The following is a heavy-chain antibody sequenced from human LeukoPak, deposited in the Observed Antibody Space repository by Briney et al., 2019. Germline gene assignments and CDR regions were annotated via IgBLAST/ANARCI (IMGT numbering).Heavy chain of an antibody. V-gene: IGHV3-7*03. CDR3: ARKARWFGELSDPHYYYGMDV. J-gene: IGHJ6*04. D-gene: IGHD3-10*01. CDR1: GFTFSSYW. CDR2: IKQDGSEK. Sequence: QPGGSLRLSCAASGFTFSSYWMSWVRQAPGKGLEWVANIKQDGSEKYYVDSVKGRFTISRDNAKNSLYLQMNSLRAEDTAVYYCARKARWFGELSDPHYYYGMDVWGKGTTVTVSS.